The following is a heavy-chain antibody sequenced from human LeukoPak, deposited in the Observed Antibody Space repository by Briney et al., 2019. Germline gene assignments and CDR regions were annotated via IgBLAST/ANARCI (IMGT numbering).Heavy chain of an antibody. J-gene: IGHJ3*02. CDR3: ARSGSYFSFDI. CDR1: GGSISGGGYS. D-gene: IGHD1-26*01. CDR2: IYQSGST. Sequence: SQTLSLTCAVSGGSISGGGYSWSWIRQSPGKGLEWIGYIYQSGSTYYNPSLKSRVTISVDRSKNQFSLKLSSLTAADTAVYYCARSGSYFSFDIWGQGTMVTVSS. V-gene: IGHV4-30-2*06.